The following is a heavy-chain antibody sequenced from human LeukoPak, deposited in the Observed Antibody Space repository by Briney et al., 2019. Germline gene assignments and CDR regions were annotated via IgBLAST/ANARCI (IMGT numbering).Heavy chain of an antibody. Sequence: PGGSLRLSCAASGFTFSSYAMSWVRQAPGKGLEWVSAISGGGHNTYYADSVKGRFSISRDNSKNTLYMQMNSLRAEDTAVYYCTKAGPYYLASWGQGTLVTVYS. CDR3: TKAGPYYLAS. D-gene: IGHD6-19*01. CDR2: ISGGGHNT. CDR1: GFTFSSYA. J-gene: IGHJ4*02. V-gene: IGHV3-23*01.